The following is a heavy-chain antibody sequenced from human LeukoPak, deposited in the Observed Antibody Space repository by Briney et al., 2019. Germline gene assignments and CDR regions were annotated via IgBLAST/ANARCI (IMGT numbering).Heavy chain of an antibody. CDR2: ISWNSGSI. J-gene: IGHJ4*02. V-gene: IGHV3-9*01. Sequence: GGSLRLSCAASGFTFDDYAMHWVRQAPGKGLEWVSGISWNSGSIGYADSVKGRFTISRDNSKNTLYLQMNSLRAEDTAVYYCASAWTTVVTPDYWGQGTLVTVSS. CDR3: ASAWTTVVTPDY. D-gene: IGHD4-23*01. CDR1: GFTFDDYA.